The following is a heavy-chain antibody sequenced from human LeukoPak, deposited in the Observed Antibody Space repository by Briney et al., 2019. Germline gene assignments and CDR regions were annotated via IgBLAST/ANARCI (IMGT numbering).Heavy chain of an antibody. CDR1: SGSISSSSYY. Sequence: SETLSLTCTISSGSISSSSYYWGWIRQPPGKGLEWIADIYYSGSTYYNPSLKSRVSISIDTSNNHFSLRLSSVTAADTALYYCARRRYYDSTGYLEWGQGTLVTVSS. V-gene: IGHV4-39*02. CDR3: ARRRYYDSTGYLE. J-gene: IGHJ1*01. D-gene: IGHD3-22*01. CDR2: IYYSGST.